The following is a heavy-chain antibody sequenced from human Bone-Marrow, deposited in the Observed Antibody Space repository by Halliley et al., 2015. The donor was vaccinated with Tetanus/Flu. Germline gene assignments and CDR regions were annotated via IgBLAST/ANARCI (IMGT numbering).Heavy chain of an antibody. J-gene: IGHJ2*01. CDR2: LSDNGSNK. D-gene: IGHD6-13*01. CDR3: AKDGRAAGGHGFFDV. Sequence: SLRLSCAASGFTFSSYGMHWVRQAPGKGLEWVAVLSDNGSNKFYADSVRGRFTISRDNANNTLYLQLNSLRDADTAIYYCAKDGRAAGGHGFFDVWGRGPLVTVSS. CDR1: GFTFSSYG. V-gene: IGHV3-30*18.